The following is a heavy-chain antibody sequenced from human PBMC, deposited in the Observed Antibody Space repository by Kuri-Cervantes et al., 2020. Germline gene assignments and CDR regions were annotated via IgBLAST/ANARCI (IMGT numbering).Heavy chain of an antibody. V-gene: IGHV3-33*08. CDR3: ARDYYGSGNLAGMDV. Sequence: GGSLRLSCAASGFTFSSYSMNWVRQAPGKGLEWVAVIWYGGSNKNYADSVKGRFTISRDNSKNTLSQQMNSLRVEDTAVYYCARDYYGSGNLAGMDVWGQGTTVTVSS. CDR1: GFTFSSYS. J-gene: IGHJ6*02. D-gene: IGHD3-10*01. CDR2: IWYGGSNK.